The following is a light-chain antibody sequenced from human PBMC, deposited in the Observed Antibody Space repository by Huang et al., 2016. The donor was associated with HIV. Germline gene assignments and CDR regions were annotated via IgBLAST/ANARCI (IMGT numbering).Light chain of an antibody. J-gene: IGKJ1*01. CDR3: QQYYSTPT. V-gene: IGKV1-NL1*01. CDR2: ATS. CDR1: QGISNS. Sequence: DIQMTKSPSSLSPSVGDRVTITCRASQGISNSLAWYQQKPGKAPKLLLHATSRLESGVPSRFSGSGSGTDYTLTINSLQPEDFATYYCQQYYSTPTFGQGTKVESK.